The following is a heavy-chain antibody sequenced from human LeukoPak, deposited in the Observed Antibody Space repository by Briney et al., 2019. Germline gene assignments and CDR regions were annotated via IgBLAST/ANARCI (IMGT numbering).Heavy chain of an antibody. CDR3: ARGPYYYDSSGYHSEY. CDR1: GYTFTSYG. D-gene: IGHD3-22*01. Sequence: ASVKVSCKASGYTFTSYGISWVRQAPGQGLEWMGWISAYNGNTNYAQKLQGRVTMTTDTSTSTAYMELRSLRSDDTAVYYCARGPYYYDSSGYHSEYWGEGALVTDSP. J-gene: IGHJ4*02. CDR2: ISAYNGNT. V-gene: IGHV1-18*01.